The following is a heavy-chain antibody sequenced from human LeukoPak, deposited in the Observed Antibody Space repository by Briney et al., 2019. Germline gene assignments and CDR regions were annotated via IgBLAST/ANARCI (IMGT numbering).Heavy chain of an antibody. CDR1: GGSISSHY. CDR3: ARDTIFGYYYYMDV. V-gene: IGHV4-59*11. Sequence: PSETLSLTCTVSGGSISSHYWSWIRQPPGKGLEWIGYIYQSGGTNYNPSLKSRVTMSVDTSKNQFSLQLSSVTAADTAVYYCARDTIFGYYYYMDVWGKGTTVTVSS. J-gene: IGHJ6*03. CDR2: IYQSGGT. D-gene: IGHD3-3*01.